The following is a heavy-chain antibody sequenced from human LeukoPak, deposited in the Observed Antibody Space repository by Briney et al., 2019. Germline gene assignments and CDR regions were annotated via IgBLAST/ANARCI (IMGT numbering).Heavy chain of an antibody. J-gene: IGHJ4*02. D-gene: IGHD2-15*01. CDR2: IKQDGSEK. Sequence: GGSLRLSCAASGFTFSSYWMSWVRQAPGKGLEWVANIKQDGSEKYYVDSVKGRFTISRDNAKNSLYLQMNSLRAEDTAVYYCARRYCSGGSCYSYFDYWAREPWSPSPQ. CDR3: ARRYCSGGSCYSYFDY. CDR1: GFTFSSYW. V-gene: IGHV3-7*01.